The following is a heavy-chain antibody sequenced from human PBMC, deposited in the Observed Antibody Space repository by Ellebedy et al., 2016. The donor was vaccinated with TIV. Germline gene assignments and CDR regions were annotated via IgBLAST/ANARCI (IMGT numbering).Heavy chain of an antibody. J-gene: IGHJ6*02. V-gene: IGHV3-30*18. Sequence: PGGSLRLSCAASGFTFSSFVMHWVRQAPGKGLEWVAVISYDGSNYYYADSVKGRFTISRDNSKNTLFLQMDSLRAEDSAVYYCAKVEGRRREPLRAYHYNGMDVWGQGTTVIVSS. D-gene: IGHD1-26*01. CDR3: AKVEGRRREPLRAYHYNGMDV. CDR1: GFTFSSFV. CDR2: ISYDGSNY.